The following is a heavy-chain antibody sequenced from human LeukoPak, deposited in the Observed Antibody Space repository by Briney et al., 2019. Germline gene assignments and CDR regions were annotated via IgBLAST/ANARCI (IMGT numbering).Heavy chain of an antibody. J-gene: IGHJ4*02. CDR1: GFTFSSYT. V-gene: IGHV3-23*01. D-gene: IGHD3/OR15-3a*01. CDR3: ARDWTGYYGSDY. CDR2: ISGSGGTT. Sequence: GGSLRLSCAASGFTFSSYTMNWVRQAPGKGLEWVSSISGSGGTTYSADSVKGRFTISRDNSKNTVYLQMNSLRAEDTALYYCARDWTGYYGSDYWGQGTLVTVSS.